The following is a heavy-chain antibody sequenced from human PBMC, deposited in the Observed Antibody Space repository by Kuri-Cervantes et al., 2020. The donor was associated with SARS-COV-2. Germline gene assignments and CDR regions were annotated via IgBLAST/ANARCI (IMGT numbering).Heavy chain of an antibody. Sequence: GGSLRLSCEASGFTFRDWWMHWVRQGPGKGPVWVSRINSDGSSTDYADSVEGRFTISRDNAKNTVYLEMNSLRAEDTAVYYCAREVGFRTDPWGQGTLVTVSS. D-gene: IGHD1-26*01. CDR3: AREVGFRTDP. V-gene: IGHV3-74*01. CDR2: INSDGSST. CDR1: GFTFRDWW. J-gene: IGHJ5*02.